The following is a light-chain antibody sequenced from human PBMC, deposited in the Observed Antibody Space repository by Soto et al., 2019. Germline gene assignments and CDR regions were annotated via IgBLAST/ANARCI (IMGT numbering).Light chain of an antibody. CDR2: DAS. Sequence: DIQMTQSPSSLSASVGDRVTITCRASQSISSYLNWYQQKPGKAPKLLIYDASNLETGVPSRFSGSGSGTDFTFTISSLQPEDIATYYCQQYDNLLITFGPGTKVDIK. V-gene: IGKV1-33*01. CDR1: QSISSY. J-gene: IGKJ3*01. CDR3: QQYDNLLIT.